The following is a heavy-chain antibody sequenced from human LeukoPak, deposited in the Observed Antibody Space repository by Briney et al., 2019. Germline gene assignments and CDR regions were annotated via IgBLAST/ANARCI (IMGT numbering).Heavy chain of an antibody. V-gene: IGHV1-18*01. CDR3: ASEIYGSRGRPFDP. Sequence: ASVKVSCKASGYTFTSYGISWVRQAPGQGLEWMGWISTYIGNTHYAQKFQGRVTMTTDTSTSTAYMEVTSLRSDDTAVYYCASEIYGSRGRPFDPWGQGTLVTVSS. CDR1: GYTFTSYG. D-gene: IGHD3-10*01. CDR2: ISTYIGNT. J-gene: IGHJ5*02.